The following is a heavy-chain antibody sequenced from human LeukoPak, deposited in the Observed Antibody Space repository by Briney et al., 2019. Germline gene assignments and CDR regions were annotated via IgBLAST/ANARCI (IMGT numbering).Heavy chain of an antibody. CDR2: VHLNGRT. Sequence: SETLSLTCGVSGGSISSTNWWTWVRQPPGKGLEWIGEVHLNGRTNDNPSLRSRLTMSVDLSDNHISLKLSSVTAADTAVYYCASRGGFDPWGQGTLVTVSS. V-gene: IGHV4-4*02. CDR3: ASRGGFDP. J-gene: IGHJ5*02. D-gene: IGHD6-25*01. CDR1: GGSISSTNW.